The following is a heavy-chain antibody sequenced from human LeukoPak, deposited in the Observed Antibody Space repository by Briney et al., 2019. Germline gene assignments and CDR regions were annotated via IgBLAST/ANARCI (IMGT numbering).Heavy chain of an antibody. CDR1: GFTFSSYG. D-gene: IGHD2-2*01. Sequence: GGSLRLSCAASGFTFSSYGMHWVRQAPGKGLEWVAFIRYDGSNKYYADSVKGRFTISRDNSKNTLYLQMNSLRAEDTAVYYCANDIVVVPAANFDYWGQGTLVTVSS. CDR3: ANDIVVVPAANFDY. V-gene: IGHV3-30*02. J-gene: IGHJ4*02. CDR2: IRYDGSNK.